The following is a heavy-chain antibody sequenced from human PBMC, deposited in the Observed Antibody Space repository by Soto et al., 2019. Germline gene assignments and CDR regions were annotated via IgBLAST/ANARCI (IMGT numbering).Heavy chain of an antibody. Sequence: GESLKISCKGSGYSFTSYWISWVRQMPGKGLEWMGRIDPSDSYTNYSPSFQGHVTISADKSISTAYLQWSSLKASDTAMYYCARQPPNCSSTSCYLVWFDPWGQGTLVTVSS. J-gene: IGHJ5*02. D-gene: IGHD2-2*01. V-gene: IGHV5-10-1*01. CDR3: ARQPPNCSSTSCYLVWFDP. CDR2: IDPSDSYT. CDR1: GYSFTSYW.